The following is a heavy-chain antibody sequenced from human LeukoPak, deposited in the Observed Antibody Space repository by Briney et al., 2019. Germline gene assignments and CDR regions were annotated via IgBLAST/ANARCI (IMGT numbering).Heavy chain of an antibody. J-gene: IGHJ4*02. Sequence: GASVKVSCKASGYTFTGYYMHWVRQAPGQGLEWMGWINPNSGGTNYAQKFQGRVTMTRDTSISPAYMELSRLRSDDTAVYYCARVRRWELLSLDYWGQGTLVTVSS. V-gene: IGHV1-2*02. CDR3: ARVRRWELLSLDY. CDR1: GYTFTGYY. CDR2: INPNSGGT. D-gene: IGHD1-26*01.